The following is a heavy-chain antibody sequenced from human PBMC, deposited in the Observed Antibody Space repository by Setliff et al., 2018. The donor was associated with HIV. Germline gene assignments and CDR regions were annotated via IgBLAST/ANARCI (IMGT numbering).Heavy chain of an antibody. V-gene: IGHV1-3*01. CDR2: INAGNGNT. CDR1: GYTFTTYG. CDR3: ARGGRGSWFFDY. D-gene: IGHD6-13*01. J-gene: IGHJ4*02. Sequence: ASVKVSCKPSGYTFTTYGLSWVRQAPGQRLEWMGWINAGNGNTKYSQKFQGRVTITRDTSASTAYMELSSLRSEDTAVYYCARGGRGSWFFDYWGQGTLVTVSS.